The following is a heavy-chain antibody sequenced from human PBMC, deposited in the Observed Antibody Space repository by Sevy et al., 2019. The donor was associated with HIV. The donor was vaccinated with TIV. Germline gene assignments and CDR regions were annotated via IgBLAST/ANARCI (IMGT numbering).Heavy chain of an antibody. J-gene: IGHJ1*01. D-gene: IGHD6-19*01. CDR3: VKGSSGWYPGYFQH. V-gene: IGHV3-64D*06. CDR1: GFTFSSYA. Sequence: GGSLRLSCSASGFTFSSYAMHWVRQAPGKGLEYVSAISSNGGSTYYADSVKGRFTISRDNSKNTLYLQMCSLRAEDTAVYYCVKGSSGWYPGYFQHWGQGTLVTVSS. CDR2: ISSNGGST.